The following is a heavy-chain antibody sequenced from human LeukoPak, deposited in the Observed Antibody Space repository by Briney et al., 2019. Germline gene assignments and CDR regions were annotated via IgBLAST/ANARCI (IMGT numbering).Heavy chain of an antibody. CDR2: ISYDGSNK. D-gene: IGHD3-9*01. CDR3: AKDWAFLTGYPGGYFDY. V-gene: IGHV3-30*18. J-gene: IGHJ4*02. Sequence: PGRSLRLSCAASGFTFSSYGMHWVRQAPGKGLEWVAAISYDGSNKYYADSVKGRFTISRDNSKNTLYLQMNSLRAEDTAVYYCAKDWAFLTGYPGGYFDYWGQGTLVTVSS. CDR1: GFTFSSYG.